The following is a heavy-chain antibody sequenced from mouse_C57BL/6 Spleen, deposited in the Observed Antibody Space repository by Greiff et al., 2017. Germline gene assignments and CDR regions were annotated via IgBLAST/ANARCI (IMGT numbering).Heavy chain of an antibody. CDR3: ARGGGDGYYVGYFDV. CDR1: GYTFTDYN. V-gene: IGHV1-22*01. J-gene: IGHJ1*03. Sequence: VQLKQSGPELVKPGASVKMSCKASGYTFTDYNMHWVKQSHGKSLEWIGYINPNNGGTSYNQKFKGKATLTVNKSSSTAYMELRSLTSEDSAVYYCARGGGDGYYVGYFDVWGTGTTVTVSS. CDR2: INPNNGGT. D-gene: IGHD2-3*01.